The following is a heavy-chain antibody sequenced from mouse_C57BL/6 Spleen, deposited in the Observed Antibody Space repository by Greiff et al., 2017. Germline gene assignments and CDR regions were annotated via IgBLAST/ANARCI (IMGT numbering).Heavy chain of an antibody. J-gene: IGHJ4*01. CDR2: IDPSDSYT. Sequence: QVQLQQPGAELVMPGASVKLSCKASGYTFTSYWMHWVKQRPGQGLEWIGEIDPSDSYTNYNQKFKGKSTLTVDKSSSPAYMQLSSLTSEDSAVYYCARAEYVHPCAMDYWGQGTSVTVSS. CDR1: GYTFTSYW. V-gene: IGHV1-69*01. D-gene: IGHD2-10*02. CDR3: ARAEYVHPCAMDY.